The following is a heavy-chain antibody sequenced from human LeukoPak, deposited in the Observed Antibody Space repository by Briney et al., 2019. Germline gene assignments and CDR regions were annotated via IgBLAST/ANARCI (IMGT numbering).Heavy chain of an antibody. V-gene: IGHV1-24*01. D-gene: IGHD3-3*01. J-gene: IGHJ4*02. CDR3: TTRSGDFWSGFVN. CDR1: GNSLSELS. Sequence: ASVTVSCKVSGNSLSELSIQWVRQDPGKGLECMGGFDPEEAKMVYAQNFQGRVTMTEDSSTQTAYMELSGLTSDDTAVYYCTTRSGDFWSGFVNWGQGTLVTVSS. CDR2: FDPEEAKM.